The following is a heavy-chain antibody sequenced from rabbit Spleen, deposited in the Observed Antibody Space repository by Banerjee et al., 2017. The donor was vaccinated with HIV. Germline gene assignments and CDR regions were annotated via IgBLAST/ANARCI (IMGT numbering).Heavy chain of an antibody. CDR2: IYADSSGST. V-gene: IGHV1S40*01. D-gene: IGHD2-1*01. J-gene: IGHJ4*01. Sequence: QSLEESGGDLGKPGASLTLTCTASGFSFSSSDYMCWVRQAPGKGLEYIACIYADSSGSTVYASWAKGRFTISKTSSTTVTLEMTSLTAADTATYFCARGSAAMTMVITGYYLNLWGPGTLVTVS. CDR1: GFSFSSSDY. CDR3: ARGSAAMTMVITGYYLNL.